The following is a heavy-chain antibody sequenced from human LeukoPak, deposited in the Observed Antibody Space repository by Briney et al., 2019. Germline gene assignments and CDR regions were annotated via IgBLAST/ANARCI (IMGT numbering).Heavy chain of an antibody. CDR3: ARDRVPYYYDSSGYVLGY. V-gene: IGHV3-74*01. D-gene: IGHD3-22*01. Sequence: PGGSLTRSCGASGCNCSSYWMHWVRQATGKGLVWVSRINSDGSSTSYADSVKGRFTISRDNSKNTLYLQMNSLRAEDTAVYYCARDRVPYYYDSSGYVLGYWGQGTLVTVSS. CDR1: GCNCSSYW. CDR2: INSDGSST. J-gene: IGHJ4*02.